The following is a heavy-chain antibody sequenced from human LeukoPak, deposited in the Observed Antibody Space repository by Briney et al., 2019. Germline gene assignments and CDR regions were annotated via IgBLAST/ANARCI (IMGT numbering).Heavy chain of an antibody. CDR1: VYTFTNYG. Sequence: ASVKVSCKSSVYTFTNYGISCVRQAPGQGREWMGWISTYNGDTNYAQKLRGRVTMTTDTSTSTASMELRSLRSDDTAVYYCARERGYDSSGYYHDAFDVWGQGTMVTVSS. J-gene: IGHJ3*01. CDR3: ARERGYDSSGYYHDAFDV. CDR2: ISTYNGDT. V-gene: IGHV1-18*01. D-gene: IGHD3-22*01.